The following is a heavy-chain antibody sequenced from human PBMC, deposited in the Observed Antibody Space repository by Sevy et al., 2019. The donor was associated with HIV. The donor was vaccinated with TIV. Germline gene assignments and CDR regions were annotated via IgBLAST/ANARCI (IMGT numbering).Heavy chain of an antibody. D-gene: IGHD3-22*01. Sequence: GGSLRLSCKPSGFTFANYAMNWVRQAPGKGLEWVSTIYGTGGVTYYADSVKGRFTISRDNSKNTLYLQMNSLRTEDTAIYYCAGARFDSSGSFDAFDIWVQGTMVTVSS. J-gene: IGHJ3*02. CDR2: IYGTGGVT. CDR3: AGARFDSSGSFDAFDI. V-gene: IGHV3-23*01. CDR1: GFTFANYA.